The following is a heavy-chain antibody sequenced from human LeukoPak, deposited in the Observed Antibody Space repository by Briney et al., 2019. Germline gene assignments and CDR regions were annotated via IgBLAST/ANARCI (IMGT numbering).Heavy chain of an antibody. CDR2: IIPILGIA. D-gene: IGHD6-13*01. CDR3: VLAAAGTGAFDI. J-gene: IGHJ3*02. Sequence: SVKVSCKASGGTFNSYAISWVRQAPGQGLEWMGRIIPILGIANYAQKFQGRVTIIADKSTSTAYMELSSLRSEDTAVYYCVLAAAGTGAFDIWGQGTMVTVSS. CDR1: GGTFNSYA. V-gene: IGHV1-69*04.